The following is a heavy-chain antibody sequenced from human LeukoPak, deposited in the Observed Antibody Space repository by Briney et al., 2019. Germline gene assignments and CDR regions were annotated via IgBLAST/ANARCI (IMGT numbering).Heavy chain of an antibody. CDR2: IKQDASGK. Sequence: GGSLRLSCAASRFTFSNYWMNWVRQAPGKGLEWVANIKQDASGKYYVDSVRGRFTISRDNAKNSLYLQMDSLRGEDTAVYFRARGVAALMDVWGKGTTVTVSS. V-gene: IGHV3-7*04. CDR1: RFTFSNYW. CDR3: ARGVAALMDV. J-gene: IGHJ6*03. D-gene: IGHD6-6*01.